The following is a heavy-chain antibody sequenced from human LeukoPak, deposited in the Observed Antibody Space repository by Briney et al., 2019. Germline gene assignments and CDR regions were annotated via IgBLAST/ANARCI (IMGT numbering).Heavy chain of an antibody. J-gene: IGHJ4*02. CDR2: IYYSGST. D-gene: IGHD6-13*01. CDR3: AREWLEQQLVTGRRIVDY. CDR1: GGSISSSSYY. Sequence: KSSETLSLTCTVSGGSISSSSYYWGWIRQPPGKGLEWIGSIYYSGSTYYNPSLKSRVTISVDTSKNQFSLKLSSVTAADTAVYYCAREWLEQQLVTGRRIVDYWGQGTLVTVSS. V-gene: IGHV4-39*02.